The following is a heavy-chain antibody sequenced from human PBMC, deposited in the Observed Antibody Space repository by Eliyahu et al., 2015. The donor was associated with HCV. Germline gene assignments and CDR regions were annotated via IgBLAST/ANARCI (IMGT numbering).Heavy chain of an antibody. CDR2: INHSGST. CDR3: ARFRGYSYGSFDY. Sequence: QVQLQQWGAGLLKPSETLSLTCAVYGGSFSGYYWXWIRQPPGKGLEWIGEINHSGSTNYNPSLKSRVTISVDTSKNQFSLKLSSVTAADTAVYYCARFRGYSYGSFDYWGQGTLVTVSS. D-gene: IGHD5-18*01. CDR1: GGSFSGYY. V-gene: IGHV4-34*01. J-gene: IGHJ4*02.